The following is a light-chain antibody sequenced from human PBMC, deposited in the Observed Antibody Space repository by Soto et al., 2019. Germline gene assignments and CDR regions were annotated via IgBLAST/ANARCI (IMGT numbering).Light chain of an antibody. J-gene: IGKJ1*01. Sequence: EIVMTQSPATLSVSPGERATLSCRASQSGSSNLAWYQQKPGQAPRLLIYGASTRATGIPARFSGRGSGTEFPLSISSLQSEDFAVYYCQQYNNWPRTFGQGTKVEIK. CDR1: QSGSSN. V-gene: IGKV3-15*01. CDR3: QQYNNWPRT. CDR2: GAS.